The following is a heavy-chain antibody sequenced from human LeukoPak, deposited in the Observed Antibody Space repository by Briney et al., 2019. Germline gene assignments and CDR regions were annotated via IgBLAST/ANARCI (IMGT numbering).Heavy chain of an antibody. CDR1: GGSISSYY. Sequence: SETLPLTCTVSGGSISSYYWSWIRQPPGKGLQWIGYIYYSGSTNYNPSLKSRVTISVDTSKNQFPLKLSSVTAADTAVYYCARSGVSYDFWSGYFPPPDAFDIWGQGTMVTVSS. J-gene: IGHJ3*02. D-gene: IGHD3-3*01. CDR3: ARSGVSYDFWSGYFPPPDAFDI. V-gene: IGHV4-59*01. CDR2: IYYSGST.